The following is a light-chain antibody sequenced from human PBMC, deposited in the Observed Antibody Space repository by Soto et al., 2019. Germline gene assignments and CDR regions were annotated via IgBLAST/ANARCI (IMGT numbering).Light chain of an antibody. V-gene: IGKV3-20*01. CDR2: GAS. Sequence: EIVLTQSPGTLYLSPRERATLSCRASQSIFNNYLAWYQQKPGQAPRLLVYGASFRATGIPDRFSGSGSGTDFTLTISRLEAEDVAVYYCQRYGGSPFTFGQGTRLEI. CDR3: QRYGGSPFT. CDR1: QSIFNNY. J-gene: IGKJ2*01.